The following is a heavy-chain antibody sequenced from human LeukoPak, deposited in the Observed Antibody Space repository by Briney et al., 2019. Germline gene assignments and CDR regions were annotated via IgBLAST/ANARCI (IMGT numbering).Heavy chain of an antibody. V-gene: IGHV1-2*02. D-gene: IGHD6-13*01. Sequence: GASVTVSCKASGYTFTGYYMHWVRQAPGQGLEWMGWINPNSGGTNYPQKFQGRVTMTRDTSISTDYMELSRLRSDDTAVYYCARAPADLIAAAGNYYYYYGMDVWGQGTTVTVSS. J-gene: IGHJ6*02. CDR2: INPNSGGT. CDR1: GYTFTGYY. CDR3: ARAPADLIAAAGNYYYYYGMDV.